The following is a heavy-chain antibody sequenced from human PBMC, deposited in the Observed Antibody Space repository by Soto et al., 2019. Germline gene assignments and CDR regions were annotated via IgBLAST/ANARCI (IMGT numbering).Heavy chain of an antibody. Sequence: EVQLVESGGGLVQPGGSLRLSCAASGFTFSSYSMNWVRQAPGKGLEWVSYISSSSSTIYYADSVKGRFTISRDNAKNSQYLQMNSLRAEDTAVYYCARCAFGGVIVNYFDYWGQGTLVTVSS. J-gene: IGHJ4*02. CDR1: GFTFSSYS. V-gene: IGHV3-48*01. CDR3: ARCAFGGVIVNYFDY. CDR2: ISSSSSTI. D-gene: IGHD3-16*02.